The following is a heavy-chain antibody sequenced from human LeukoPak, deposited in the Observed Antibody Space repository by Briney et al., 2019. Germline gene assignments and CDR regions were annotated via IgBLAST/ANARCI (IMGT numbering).Heavy chain of an antibody. D-gene: IGHD3-3*01. CDR2: ISSSSSYI. CDR1: GFTFSSYS. Sequence: PGGSLRLSCAASGFTFSSYSMNWVRQAPGKGLEWVSSISSSSSYIYYADSVKGRFTISRDNAKNSLYLQMNSLKAEDTAVYYCARVFGFGVVSIDCWGQGTLVTVSS. J-gene: IGHJ4*02. CDR3: ARVFGFGVVSIDC. V-gene: IGHV3-21*01.